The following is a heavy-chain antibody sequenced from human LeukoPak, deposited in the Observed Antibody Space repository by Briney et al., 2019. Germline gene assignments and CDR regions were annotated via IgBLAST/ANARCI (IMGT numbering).Heavy chain of an antibody. V-gene: IGHV3-7*03. D-gene: IGHD3-16*02. CDR3: ARDISTRDAFDI. J-gene: IGHJ3*02. CDR2: IKQDGSEK. Sequence: GGSLRLSCAASGFSFSSYWMSWVRQAPGKGLDWVANIKQDGSEKYYVDSVKGRFTISRDNAKNSLYLQMNSLRAEDTAVYYCARDISTRDAFDIWGQGTMVTVSS. CDR1: GFSFSSYW.